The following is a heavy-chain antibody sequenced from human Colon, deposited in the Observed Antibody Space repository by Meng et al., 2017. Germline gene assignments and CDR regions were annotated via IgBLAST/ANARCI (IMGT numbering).Heavy chain of an antibody. J-gene: IGHJ4*02. D-gene: IGHD2-8*01. Sequence: LPGTLPITLPVCGVTITTNTGWSWVRQPPGKGLEWIGEIHPSGGTNYNPSLKSRVTMSIDNSKRQFSLNLSSVTAADTAVYYCARGGGCVNGVCGSLDYWGQGTLVTVSS. CDR3: ARGGGCVNGVCGSLDY. V-gene: IGHV4-4*03. CDR2: IHPSGGT. CDR1: GVTITTNTG.